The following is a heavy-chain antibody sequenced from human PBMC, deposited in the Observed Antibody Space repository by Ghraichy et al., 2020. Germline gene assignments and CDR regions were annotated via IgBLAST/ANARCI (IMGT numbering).Heavy chain of an antibody. J-gene: IGHJ4*02. CDR3: ARDVAPAGDFDY. Sequence: LSLTCAASGFTVSINYMSWVRQPPGKGLEWVSVIYSGGSTNYADSVKGRFTISRDNSKNTLDLHMNSLRAEDTAVYYCARDVAPAGDFDYWGQGTLVTVSS. D-gene: IGHD6-13*01. V-gene: IGHV3-66*02. CDR1: GFTVSINY. CDR2: IYSGGST.